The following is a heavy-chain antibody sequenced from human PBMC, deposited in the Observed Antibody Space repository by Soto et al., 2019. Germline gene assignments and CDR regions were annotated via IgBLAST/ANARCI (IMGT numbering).Heavy chain of an antibody. CDR2: IYPGDSDI. CDR3: ATSVVWGSYKTAFPYYYYYRGRDV. Sequence: GESLKISCKGFGYSFTSYWIGWVRQMPGKGLEWMGIIYPGDSDIKYSPSFQGQVTISADKSITTAYLQWSSLKASDTAMYYYATSVVWGSYKTAFPYYYYYRGRDVWGQGTTVPVPS. V-gene: IGHV5-51*01. D-gene: IGHD3-16*01. J-gene: IGHJ6*02. CDR1: GYSFTSYW.